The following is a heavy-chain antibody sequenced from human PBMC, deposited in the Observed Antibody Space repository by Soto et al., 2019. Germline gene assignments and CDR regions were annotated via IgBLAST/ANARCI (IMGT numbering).Heavy chain of an antibody. CDR1: GYTFTSYD. D-gene: IGHD6-13*01. CDR2: IIPIFGTA. J-gene: IGHJ4*02. CDR3: AREYSSSWYYFDY. V-gene: IGHV1-69*01. Sequence: QVQMVQSGAEVKKPGASVKVSCKASGYTFTSYDINWVRQAPGQGLEWMGGIIPIFGTANYAQKFQGRDTITADESTSTAYMELSSLRSEDTAVYYCAREYSSSWYYFDYCGQGTLVTVSS.